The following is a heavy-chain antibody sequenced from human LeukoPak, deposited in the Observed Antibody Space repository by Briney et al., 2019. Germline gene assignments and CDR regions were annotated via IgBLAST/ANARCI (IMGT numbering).Heavy chain of an antibody. CDR2: VNPNTGNT. D-gene: IGHD5-18*01. V-gene: IGHV1-8*01. CDR3: ARSRYGDFDS. J-gene: IGHJ5*01. Sequence: ASVKVSCKTSGYTFSNYDINWVRQASGQGLEWVGWVNPNTGNTGYAQKFQGRVSLTRVTPMSTAYLELRSLKSEDTAVYYCARSRYGDFDSWGQGTQVIVSS. CDR1: GYTFSNYD.